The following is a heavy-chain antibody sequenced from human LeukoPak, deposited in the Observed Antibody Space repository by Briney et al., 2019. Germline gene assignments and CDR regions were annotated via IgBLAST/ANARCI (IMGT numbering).Heavy chain of an antibody. Sequence: GESLQISCKGSGYSFTSYWIGWVRQMPGKGLEWMGIIYPGDSDTRYSPSFQGQVTISADKSISTAYLQWSSLKASDTAMYYCARSLGYCSGGSCYSDYWGQGTLVTVSS. V-gene: IGHV5-51*01. J-gene: IGHJ4*02. CDR1: GYSFTSYW. D-gene: IGHD2-15*01. CDR3: ARSLGYCSGGSCYSDY. CDR2: IYPGDSDT.